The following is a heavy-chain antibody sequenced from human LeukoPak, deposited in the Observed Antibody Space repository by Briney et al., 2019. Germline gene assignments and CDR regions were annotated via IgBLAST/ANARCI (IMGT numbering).Heavy chain of an antibody. Sequence: GSLRLSCTASGFRFSNYAMNWVRQPPGKGLEWIGEINHRGSTNYNPSLKSRVTVSLDTSKNQFSLKLSSVTAADTAVYYCARAPGAALDWGQGTLVTVSS. CDR3: ARAPGAALD. J-gene: IGHJ4*02. D-gene: IGHD2-15*01. V-gene: IGHV4-34*01. CDR2: INHRGST. CDR1: GFRFSNYA.